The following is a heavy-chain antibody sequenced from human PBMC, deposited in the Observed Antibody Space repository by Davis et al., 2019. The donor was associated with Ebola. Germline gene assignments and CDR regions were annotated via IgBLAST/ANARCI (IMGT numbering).Heavy chain of an antibody. CDR2: FDPEDGET. V-gene: IGHV1-24*01. D-gene: IGHD4-23*01. CDR1: GYTFTGYY. J-gene: IGHJ4*02. Sequence: ASVKVSCKASGYTFTGYYMHWVRQAPGQGLEWMGGFDPEDGETIYAQKFQGRVTMTEDTSTDTAYMELSSLRSEDTAVYYCATGYGGNSGDFDYWGQGTLVTVSS. CDR3: ATGYGGNSGDFDY.